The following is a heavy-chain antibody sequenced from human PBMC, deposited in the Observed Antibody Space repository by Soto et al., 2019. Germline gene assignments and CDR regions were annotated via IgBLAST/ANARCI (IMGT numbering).Heavy chain of an antibody. J-gene: IGHJ4*02. CDR1: GFTFSNYA. D-gene: IGHD6-13*01. V-gene: IGHV3-23*01. CDR2: ISASGGST. CDR3: ARLLGSSSWCPTDY. Sequence: EVQVLESGGGLVQPGGSLRLSCAASGFTFSNYAMSWVRQAPGKGLEWVSTISASGGSTYYADSVKGRFTISRDNSKNTVCLQMKSLRAEDTAVYYCARLLGSSSWCPTDYWGQGTLVTVSS.